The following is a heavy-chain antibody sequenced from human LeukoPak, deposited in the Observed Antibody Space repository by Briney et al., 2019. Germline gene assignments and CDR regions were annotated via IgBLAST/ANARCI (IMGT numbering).Heavy chain of an antibody. V-gene: IGHV3-7*01. CDR1: GFTFSNGW. CDR3: ARDQDYGDRSDAFDI. Sequence: PGGSLRLSCAASGFTFSNGWMSWVRQAPGKGLEWVANIKQDGSEKYYVDSVKGRFTISRDNAKNSLYLQMNSLRAEDTAVYYCARDQDYGDRSDAFDIWGQGTMVTVSS. CDR2: IKQDGSEK. D-gene: IGHD4-17*01. J-gene: IGHJ3*02.